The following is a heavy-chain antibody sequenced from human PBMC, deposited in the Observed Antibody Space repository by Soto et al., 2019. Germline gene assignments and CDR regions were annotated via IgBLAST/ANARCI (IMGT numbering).Heavy chain of an antibody. CDR3: ATAPGYSSGWYQAGDY. J-gene: IGHJ4*02. V-gene: IGHV1-69*02. D-gene: IGHD6-19*01. CDR2: IIPILGIA. CDR1: GGTFSSYT. Sequence: QVQLVQSGAAVKKPGSSVKVSCKASGGTFSSYTISWVRQAPGQGLEWMGRIIPILGIANYAQKFQGRVTITADKSTSTAYMELSSLRSEDTAVYYCATAPGYSSGWYQAGDYWGQGTLVTVSS.